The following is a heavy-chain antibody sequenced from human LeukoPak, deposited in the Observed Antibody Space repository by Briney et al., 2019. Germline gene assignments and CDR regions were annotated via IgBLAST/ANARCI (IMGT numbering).Heavy chain of an antibody. J-gene: IGHJ6*03. Sequence: SETLSLTCTVSGYSISRSYFWAWIRQPPGKGLEWIGSIFHSGYTYYSPSLKSRVTISVDTSKNQFSLTLSSVTAADTAVYYCARVGGDRKVDVNFYYHYMDVWGKGTTVTVSS. V-gene: IGHV4-38-2*02. D-gene: IGHD3-10*01. CDR3: ARVGGDRKVDVNFYYHYMDV. CDR2: IFHSGYT. CDR1: GYSISRSYF.